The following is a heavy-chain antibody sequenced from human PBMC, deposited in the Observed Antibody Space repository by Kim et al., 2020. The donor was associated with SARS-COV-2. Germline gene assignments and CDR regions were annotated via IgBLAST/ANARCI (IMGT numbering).Heavy chain of an antibody. V-gene: IGHV4-38-2*02. Sequence: SETLSLTCTVSGYSISSGYYWGWIRQTPGKGLEWIGSIYHSGSTYYNPSLKSRDTISVDTSKNQFSLKLSSVTAADTAVYYCARVEGDYYGSGGRGMDV. CDR3: ARVEGDYYGSGGRGMDV. J-gene: IGHJ6*01. D-gene: IGHD3-10*01. CDR1: GYSISSGYY. CDR2: IYHSGST.